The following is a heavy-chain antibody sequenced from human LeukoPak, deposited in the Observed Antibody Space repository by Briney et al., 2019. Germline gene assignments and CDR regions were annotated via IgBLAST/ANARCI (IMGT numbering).Heavy chain of an antibody. CDR1: GFTFSSYS. V-gene: IGHV3-21*03. CDR2: ISSSSSYI. Sequence: TGGSLRLSCAASGFTFSSYSMNWVRQAPGKGLEWVSSISSSSSYIYYADSVKGRFTISRDNAKNSLYLQMNSLKTEDTAVYYCTTVLSDSSAYYFPLDAFDIWGQGTMVTVSS. J-gene: IGHJ3*02. CDR3: TTVLSDSSAYYFPLDAFDI. D-gene: IGHD3-22*01.